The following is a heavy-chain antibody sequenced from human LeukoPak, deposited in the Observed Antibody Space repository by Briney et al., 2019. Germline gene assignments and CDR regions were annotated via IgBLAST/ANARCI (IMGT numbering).Heavy chain of an antibody. J-gene: IGHJ1*01. V-gene: IGHV4-4*07. D-gene: IGHD3-22*01. CDR2: IYTSGST. Sequence: SETLSLTCTVSGGSISSYYWSWIRQPAGKGLEWIGRIYTSGSTNYNPSLKSRVTMSVDTSKNQFSLKLSSMTAADTAVYYCAREDNYYDSSGYHHGYFQHWGQGTLVTVSS. CDR1: GGSISSYY. CDR3: AREDNYYDSSGYHHGYFQH.